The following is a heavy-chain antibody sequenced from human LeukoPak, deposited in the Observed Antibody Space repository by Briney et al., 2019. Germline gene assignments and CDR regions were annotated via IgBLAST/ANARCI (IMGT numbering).Heavy chain of an antibody. V-gene: IGHV4-59*01. CDR2: VYYSGST. J-gene: IGHJ4*02. D-gene: IGHD6-19*01. CDR3: AAGGWHTGGDY. Sequence: KPSETLSLTCTVSGGSISSYYWSWIRQPPGKGLEWIGYVYYSGSTNYNPSLKSRVTISVDTSKNQFSLKLSSVTAADTAVYYCAAGGWHTGGDYWGQGTLVTVSS. CDR1: GGSISSYY.